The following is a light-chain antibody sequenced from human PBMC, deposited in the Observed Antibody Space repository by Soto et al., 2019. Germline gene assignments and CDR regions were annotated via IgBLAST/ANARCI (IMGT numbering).Light chain of an antibody. CDR2: EVS. Sequence: QSVLTQPASVSGSPGQSITISCTGTSSDVGGYNYVSWYQQHPGKAPKLMIYEVSNRPSGVSNRFSGSKSGNTASQTISGLQAEDEADYYCSSYTSSSLVFGTGTKVTVL. CDR1: SSDVGGYNY. CDR3: SSYTSSSLV. V-gene: IGLV2-14*01. J-gene: IGLJ1*01.